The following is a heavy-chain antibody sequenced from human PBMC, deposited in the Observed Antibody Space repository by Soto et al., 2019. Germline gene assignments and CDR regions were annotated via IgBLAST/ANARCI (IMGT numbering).Heavy chain of an antibody. J-gene: IGHJ4*02. V-gene: IGHV1-2*04. D-gene: IGHD6-19*01. CDR2: INPYSGGT. Sequence: QVQLVQSGAEVKKPGASVKVSCKASGYTFTDYYLHWVRQAPGQGLERMGWINPYSGGTHFTQKFQGWVSMTRDTSINTAYLELSRLKSDDTAIYYCARVRSIYSTGWYYFDYWGQGTLVTVSS. CDR1: GYTFTDYY. CDR3: ARVRSIYSTGWYYFDY.